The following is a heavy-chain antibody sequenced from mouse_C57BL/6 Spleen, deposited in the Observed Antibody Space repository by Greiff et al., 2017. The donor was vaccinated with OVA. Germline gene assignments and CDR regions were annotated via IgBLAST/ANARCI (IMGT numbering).Heavy chain of an antibody. Sequence: VQLQQPGTELVKPGASVKLSCKASGYTFTSYWMHWVKQRPGQGLEWIGNINPSNGGTNYNEKFKGKATLTVDKSSSTAYMQLSSLTSEDSAVYYCARNYGSSYDAMDYWGQGTSVTVSS. V-gene: IGHV1-53*01. D-gene: IGHD1-1*01. CDR2: INPSNGGT. CDR1: GYTFTSYW. J-gene: IGHJ4*01. CDR3: ARNYGSSYDAMDY.